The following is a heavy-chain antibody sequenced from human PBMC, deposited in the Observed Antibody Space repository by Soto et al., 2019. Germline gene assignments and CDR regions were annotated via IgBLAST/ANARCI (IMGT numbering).Heavy chain of an antibody. J-gene: IGHJ5*02. Sequence: ASVKVSCKASGYTFSSYAMHWVRQAPGQRLEWMGWINAGYGNTKSSQKFQDRVTISRDTSKNQFSLQLNSVTPEDTAVYYCARDIAARQNWFDPWGQGTLVTVSS. V-gene: IGHV1-3*01. CDR3: ARDIAARQNWFDP. CDR2: INAGYGNT. D-gene: IGHD6-6*01. CDR1: GYTFSSYA.